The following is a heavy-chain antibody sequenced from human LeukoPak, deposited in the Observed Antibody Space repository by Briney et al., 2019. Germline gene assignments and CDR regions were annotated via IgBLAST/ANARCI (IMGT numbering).Heavy chain of an antibody. V-gene: IGHV4-59*01. CDR2: IYYSGST. Sequence: SETLSLTCTVSGGSISSYYWSWIRQPPGKGLEWIGYIYYSGSTNYNPSLKSRVTISVDTSKNQFSLKLSSVTAADTAVYYCARGQRFFHYYYMDVWGKGTTVTASS. CDR1: GGSISSYY. D-gene: IGHD3-3*01. J-gene: IGHJ6*03. CDR3: ARGQRFFHYYYMDV.